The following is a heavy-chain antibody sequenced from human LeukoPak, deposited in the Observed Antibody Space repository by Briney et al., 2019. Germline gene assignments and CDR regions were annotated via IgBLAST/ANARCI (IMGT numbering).Heavy chain of an antibody. J-gene: IGHJ5*02. Sequence: ASVKVSCKASGYTLTSYGISWVRQAPGQGLEWMGWMSAYNGNTNYAQKLQGRVTMTTDTSTSTAYMELRSLRSDDTAVYYCATAYSGSYYVGWFDPWGQGTLVTVSS. CDR1: GYTLTSYG. CDR2: MSAYNGNT. D-gene: IGHD1-26*01. CDR3: ATAYSGSYYVGWFDP. V-gene: IGHV1-18*01.